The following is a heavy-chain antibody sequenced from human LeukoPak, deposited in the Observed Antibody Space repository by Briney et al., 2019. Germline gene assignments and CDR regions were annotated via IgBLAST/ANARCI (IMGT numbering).Heavy chain of an antibody. D-gene: IGHD3-22*01. V-gene: IGHV1-2*04. CDR1: GYTFTGYY. CDR3: ARSLQGYDSSGYLWEFDY. CDR2: INPNSGGT. J-gene: IGHJ4*02. Sequence: GASVKVSCKASGYTFTGYYMHWVRQAPGQGLEWMEWINPNSGGTNYAQKFQGWVTMTRDTSISTAYMELSRLRSDDTAVYYCARSLQGYDSSGYLWEFDYWGQGTLVTVSS.